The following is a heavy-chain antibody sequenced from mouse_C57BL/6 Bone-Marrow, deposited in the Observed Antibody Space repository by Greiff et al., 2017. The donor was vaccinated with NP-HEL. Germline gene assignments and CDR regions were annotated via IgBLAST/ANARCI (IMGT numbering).Heavy chain of an antibody. CDR3: ARGTAQAPDYFDY. D-gene: IGHD3-2*02. J-gene: IGHJ2*01. Sequence: EVHLVESEGGLVQPGSSMKLSCTASGFTFSDYYMAWVRQVPEKGLEWVANINYDGSSTYYLDSLKSRFIISRDNAKNILYLQMSSLKSEDIATYYCARGTAQAPDYFDYWGQGTTLTVSS. CDR2: INYDGSST. CDR1: GFTFSDYY. V-gene: IGHV5-16*01.